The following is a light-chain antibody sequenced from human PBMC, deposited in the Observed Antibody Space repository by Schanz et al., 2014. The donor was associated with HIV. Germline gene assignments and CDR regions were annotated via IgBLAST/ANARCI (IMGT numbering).Light chain of an antibody. CDR3: QHYSGYPLT. CDR2: GAS. CDR1: QSISGW. V-gene: IGKV1-5*01. J-gene: IGKJ4*01. Sequence: DIQMTQSPSTLSASVGDRVTITCRASQSISGWLAWFQQKPGKAPKSLIYGASTLHSGVPSRFSGTGSGTDFTLTITNLQPEDFATYYCQHYSGYPLTFGGGTRVDIK.